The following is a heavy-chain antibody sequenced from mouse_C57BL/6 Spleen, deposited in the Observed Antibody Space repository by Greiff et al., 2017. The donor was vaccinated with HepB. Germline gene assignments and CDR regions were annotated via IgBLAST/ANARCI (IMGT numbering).Heavy chain of an antibody. Sequence: QVQLQQPGAELVKPGASVKLSCKASGYTFTSYWMQWVKQRPGQGLEWIGEIDPSDRYTNYNQKFKGKATLTVDTSSRTAYMQLSSLTSEDSAVYYCALYYYVRFAYWGQGTLVTVSA. D-gene: IGHD1-1*01. V-gene: IGHV1-50*01. CDR2: IDPSDRYT. CDR3: ALYYYVRFAY. CDR1: GYTFTSYW. J-gene: IGHJ3*01.